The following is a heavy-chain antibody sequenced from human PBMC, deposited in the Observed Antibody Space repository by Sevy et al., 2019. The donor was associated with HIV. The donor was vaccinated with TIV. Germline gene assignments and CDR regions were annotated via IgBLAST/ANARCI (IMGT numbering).Heavy chain of an antibody. Sequence: GGSLRLSCAASGFTFSSYAMHWVRQAPGKGLEWVAVISYDGSNKYYADSVKGRFTISRDNSKNTLYLQMNSLRAEDTAVYYCARGELRYFDWDSWGYWGQGTLVTVSS. CDR3: ARGELRYFDWDSWGY. D-gene: IGHD3-9*01. J-gene: IGHJ4*02. CDR2: ISYDGSNK. V-gene: IGHV3-30*04. CDR1: GFTFSSYA.